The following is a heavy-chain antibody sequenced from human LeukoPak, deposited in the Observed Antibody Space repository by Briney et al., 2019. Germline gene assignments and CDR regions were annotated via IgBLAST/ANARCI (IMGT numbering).Heavy chain of an antibody. CDR2: IRTKAYNGAT. CDR3: ARQVVVGQTYFDY. J-gene: IGHJ4*02. V-gene: IGHV3-49*04. Sequence: GGSLRLSCTTSGFTFGDYAMDWVRQAPGKGLEWVGFIRTKAYNGATEYAASVKGRFTISRDDSKSIAYLQMNSLRTEDTAVYFCARQVVVGQTYFDYWGQGTLATVSS. CDR1: GFTFGDYA. D-gene: IGHD2-2*01.